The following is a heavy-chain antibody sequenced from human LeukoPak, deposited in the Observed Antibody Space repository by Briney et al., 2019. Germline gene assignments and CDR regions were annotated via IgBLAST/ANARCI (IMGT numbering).Heavy chain of an antibody. D-gene: IGHD4-23*01. CDR1: GCSISSSCYY. CDR2: IYYIGST. CDR3: ATSPPYGGY. V-gene: IGHV4-39*02. J-gene: IGHJ4*02. Sequence: SETLSLTCTVSGCSISSSCYYWGWLRQPPGKGLKWIGTIYYIGSTQYNPYFKSRVTISVHTPQNPFSLPPSSVPAPDPAVYYCATSPPYGGYLGQGPLVTVSS.